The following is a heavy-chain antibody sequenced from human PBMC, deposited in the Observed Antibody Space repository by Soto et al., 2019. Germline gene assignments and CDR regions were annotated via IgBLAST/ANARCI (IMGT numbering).Heavy chain of an antibody. J-gene: IGHJ4*02. V-gene: IGHV2-5*02. CDR3: AHGQRWQQGVYYFDY. D-gene: IGHD2-15*01. CDR2: IYWDDDK. CDR1: GFPLSTSGVG. Sequence: QITLKQSGPPLVQPTEPLTLTCTFSGFPLSTSGVGVGWIRQPPGKALEWLTLIYWDDDKHYSPSLKSRLTIIKDSFKNQVVLILSTIDHVGTATYYCAHGQRWQQGVYYFDYWGPGTMFTASS.